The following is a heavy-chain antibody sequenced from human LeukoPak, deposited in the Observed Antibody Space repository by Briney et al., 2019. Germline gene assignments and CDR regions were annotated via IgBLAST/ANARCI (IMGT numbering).Heavy chain of an antibody. CDR1: GFTFSSYG. V-gene: IGHV3-30*18. CDR2: ISYDGSNK. Sequence: GGSLRLSCAASGFTFSSYGMHWVRQAPGKGLEWVAVISYDGSNKYYADSVKGRFTISRDNSRNALYLQMNSLRAEDTAVYYCAKDLPIYSSSHLFDYWGQGTLVTVSS. CDR3: AKDLPIYSSSHLFDY. D-gene: IGHD6-13*01. J-gene: IGHJ4*02.